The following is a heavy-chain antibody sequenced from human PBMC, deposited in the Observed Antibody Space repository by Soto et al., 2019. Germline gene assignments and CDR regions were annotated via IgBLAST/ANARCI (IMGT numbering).Heavy chain of an antibody. CDR3: VRGGSNYAS. Sequence: EVQLVESGGGLVQPGGSLRLSCTASGFTFSDSWMTWVRQAPGKGLEWVARIKPDESEKKYADSVKGRFSISRDNAKNSRYLQMDSLRGEDTAVYYCVRGGSNYASWGQGNLVTVSS. J-gene: IGHJ5*02. D-gene: IGHD4-4*01. CDR1: GFTFSDSW. V-gene: IGHV3-7*01. CDR2: IKPDESEK.